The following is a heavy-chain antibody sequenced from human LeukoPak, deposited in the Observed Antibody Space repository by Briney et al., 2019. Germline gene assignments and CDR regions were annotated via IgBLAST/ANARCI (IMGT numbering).Heavy chain of an antibody. CDR1: GYTFTGYY. CDR3: ARVDQGGLYWYFDL. J-gene: IGHJ2*01. CDR2: INPNSGGT. V-gene: IGHV1-2*06. D-gene: IGHD1-26*01. Sequence: ASVKVSCKASGYTFTGYYMHWVRQAPGQGLEWMGRINPNSGGTNYAQKFQGRVTMTRDTSISTAYMELSRLRSDDTAVYYCARVDQGGLYWYFDLWGRGTLVTVSS.